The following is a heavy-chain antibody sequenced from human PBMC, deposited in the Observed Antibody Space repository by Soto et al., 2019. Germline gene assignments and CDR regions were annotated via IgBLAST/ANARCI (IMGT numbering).Heavy chain of an antibody. D-gene: IGHD2-15*01. CDR1: GGSFSGYY. V-gene: IGHV4-34*01. J-gene: IGHJ4*02. CDR2: INHSGST. CDR3: ARGGTPIDY. Sequence: SETLSLTCAVYGGSFSGYYWNWIRQPPGKGLEWIGEINHSGSTNYNPSLKSRVTISVDTSTSTAYMELRSLRSDDTAVYYCARGGTPIDYWGQGTLVTVSS.